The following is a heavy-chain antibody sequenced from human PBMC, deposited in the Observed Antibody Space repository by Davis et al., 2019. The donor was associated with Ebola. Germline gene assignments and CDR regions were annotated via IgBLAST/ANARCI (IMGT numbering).Heavy chain of an antibody. CDR2: INTDGRTT. Sequence: HTGGSLRLSCTTSGFSFPGTWMHWVRQAPGEGLLWVSRINTDGRTTNYADFVKGRFTISRDNSKNTLYLQMNSLRDEDTAVYYCARSVPGIAVAGYFDYWGQGTLVTVSS. D-gene: IGHD6-19*01. CDR3: ARSVPGIAVAGYFDY. CDR1: GFSFPGTW. V-gene: IGHV3-74*01. J-gene: IGHJ4*02.